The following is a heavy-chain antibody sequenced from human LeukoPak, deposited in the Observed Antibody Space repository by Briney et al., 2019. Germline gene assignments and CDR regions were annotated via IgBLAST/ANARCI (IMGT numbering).Heavy chain of an antibody. Sequence: SGTLSLTCTVSGGSISSYYWSWIRQPPGKGLEWIGYIYYSGSTNYNPSLKSRVTISVDTSKNQFSLKLSSVTAADTAVYYCARRLNYFDYWGQGTLVTVSS. V-gene: IGHV4-59*08. CDR2: IYYSGST. CDR1: GGSISSYY. J-gene: IGHJ4*02. CDR3: ARRLNYFDY.